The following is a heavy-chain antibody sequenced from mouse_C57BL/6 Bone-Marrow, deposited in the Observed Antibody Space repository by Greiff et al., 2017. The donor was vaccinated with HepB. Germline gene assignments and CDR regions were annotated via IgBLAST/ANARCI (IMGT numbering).Heavy chain of an antibody. J-gene: IGHJ4*01. V-gene: IGHV1-74*01. CDR2: IHPSDSDT. D-gene: IGHD2-10*01. Sequence: QVQLKQPGAELVKPGASVKVSCKASGYTFTSYWMHWVKQRPGQGLEWIGSIHPSDSDTNYNQKFKGKATLTVDNSSSTAYMQLSSLTSEDSAVYYCAITLLWDYYAMDYWGQGTSVTVSS. CDR1: GYTFTSYW. CDR3: AITLLWDYYAMDY.